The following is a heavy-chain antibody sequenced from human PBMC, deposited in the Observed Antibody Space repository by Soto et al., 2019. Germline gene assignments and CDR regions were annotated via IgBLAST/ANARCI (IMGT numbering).Heavy chain of an antibody. CDR2: INHSGST. J-gene: IGHJ5*02. Sequence: SETLSLTCAVYGGSFSGYYWSWIRQPPGKGLEWIGEINHSGSTNYNPSLKSRVTISVDTSKNQFSLKLSSVTAADTAVYYCASIVSCSGGSCYSWFDPWGQGTLVTVSS. D-gene: IGHD2-15*01. CDR3: ASIVSCSGGSCYSWFDP. V-gene: IGHV4-34*01. CDR1: GGSFSGYY.